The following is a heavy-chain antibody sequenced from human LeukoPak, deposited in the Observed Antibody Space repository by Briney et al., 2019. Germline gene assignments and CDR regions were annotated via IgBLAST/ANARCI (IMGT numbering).Heavy chain of an antibody. Sequence: PSETLSLTCTVSGGSISGYYWSWIRQPPGKGLEWIGFIHYSGITNYNPSLKSRVTISLDMSKNQFSLRLTSVTTADTAVYYCAKSPVVATFDYWGQGTLVTVSS. V-gene: IGHV4-59*01. D-gene: IGHD1-1*01. CDR2: IHYSGIT. CDR1: GGSISGYY. J-gene: IGHJ4*02. CDR3: AKSPVVATFDY.